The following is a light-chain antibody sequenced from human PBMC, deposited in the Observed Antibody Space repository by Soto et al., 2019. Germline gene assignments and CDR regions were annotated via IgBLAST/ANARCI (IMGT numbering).Light chain of an antibody. CDR1: QSISTW. V-gene: IGKV1-5*01. J-gene: IGKJ1*01. Sequence: DMQMTQSPSTLSASVGDRVTITCRASQSISTWLAWYQQKPGKAPKLLIYDVSSLESGVPSRFSGSGSGTEFTLTISSLQPDDFATYYCQQYNTFWTFGQGTKV. CDR2: DVS. CDR3: QQYNTFWT.